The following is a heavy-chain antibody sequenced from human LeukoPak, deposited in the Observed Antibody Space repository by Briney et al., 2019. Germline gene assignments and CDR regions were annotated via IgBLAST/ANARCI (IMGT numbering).Heavy chain of an antibody. CDR2: IIPIFGTA. J-gene: IGHJ4*02. CDR3: ARESDCYGSGSFFDY. V-gene: IGHV1-69*01. CDR1: GGTFSSYA. D-gene: IGHD3-10*01. Sequence: SVKVSCKASGGTFSSYAISWVRQAPGQGLEWMGGIIPIFGTANYAQKFQGRVTITADESTSTAYMELSSLRSEDTAVYYCARESDCYGSGSFFDYWGQGTLVTVSS.